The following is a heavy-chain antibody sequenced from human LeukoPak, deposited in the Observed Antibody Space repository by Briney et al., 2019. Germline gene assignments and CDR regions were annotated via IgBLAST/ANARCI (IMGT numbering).Heavy chain of an antibody. Sequence: PGGSLRLSCAASGFTFSSYGMHWVRQAPGKGLEWVAFIRYDGSNKYYADSVKGRFTISRDNSKNTLYLQMNSLRAEDTAVYYCAGLPAYYYDTSGFYFDYWGQGTLVTVSS. J-gene: IGHJ4*02. V-gene: IGHV3-30*02. CDR1: GFTFSSYG. CDR3: AGLPAYYYDTSGFYFDY. D-gene: IGHD3-22*01. CDR2: IRYDGSNK.